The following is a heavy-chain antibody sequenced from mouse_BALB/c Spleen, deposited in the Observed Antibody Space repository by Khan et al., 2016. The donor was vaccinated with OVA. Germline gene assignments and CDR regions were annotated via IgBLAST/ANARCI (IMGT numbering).Heavy chain of an antibody. CDR3: AKNYASWFAY. V-gene: IGHV1-77*01. CDR2: IYPGSGTT. Sequence: QVQLQQPGPELVKPGASVKMSCKASGYTFTDYVINWVKQRTGQGLEWIGEIYPGSGTTYYNEKFKGKATLTADKSSNTAYMQLSSLTSEDSAVYCCAKNYASWFAYWGQGTLVTVSA. J-gene: IGHJ3*01. CDR1: GYTFTDYV.